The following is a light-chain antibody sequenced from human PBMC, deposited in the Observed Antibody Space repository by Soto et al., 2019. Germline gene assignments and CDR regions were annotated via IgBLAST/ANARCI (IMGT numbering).Light chain of an antibody. CDR3: QQRYIWPIT. V-gene: IGKV3-11*01. CDR1: QSIGSE. Sequence: EIVLTQSPATLSLSAGEGATLSCRASQSIGSELAWYQQKPGQAPRLLIADASNRATGIPARFSGSGSATDFTLTIRTVEPGDVGIYYCQQRYIWPITFGQGTRLEIK. J-gene: IGKJ5*01. CDR2: DAS.